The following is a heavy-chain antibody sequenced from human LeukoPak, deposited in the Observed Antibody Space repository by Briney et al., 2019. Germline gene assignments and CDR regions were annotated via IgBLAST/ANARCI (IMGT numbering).Heavy chain of an antibody. CDR2: ISGSGDST. V-gene: IGHV3-23*01. CDR3: AKAERGYCSGGSCLGTMDV. J-gene: IGHJ6*03. D-gene: IGHD2-15*01. Sequence: GGSLRLSCAASGFTFSSYAMSWVRQAPGKGLEWVSAISGSGDSTYYADSVKGRFTISRDNSKNTLYLQMNSLRAEDTAVYYCAKAERGYCSGGSCLGTMDVWGKGTTVTVSS. CDR1: GFTFSSYA.